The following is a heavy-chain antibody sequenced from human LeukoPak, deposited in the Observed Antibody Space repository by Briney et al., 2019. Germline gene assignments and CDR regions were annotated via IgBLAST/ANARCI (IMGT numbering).Heavy chain of an antibody. J-gene: IGHJ4*02. Sequence: GGSLRLSCTASGFTFSSFAMHWVRQAPGKGLVWVSRIKGDGSSTSYADSVKGRFTISRDNAKNTLFLQMNSLRAEDTAVYYCVRDGVGAPPFDYWGQGALVIVSS. D-gene: IGHD1-26*01. V-gene: IGHV3-74*01. CDR1: GFTFSSFA. CDR3: VRDGVGAPPFDY. CDR2: IKGDGSST.